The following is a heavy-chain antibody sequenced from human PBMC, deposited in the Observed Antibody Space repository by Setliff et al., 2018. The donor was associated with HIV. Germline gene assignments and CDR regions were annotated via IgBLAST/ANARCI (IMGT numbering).Heavy chain of an antibody. D-gene: IGHD3-3*01. J-gene: IGHJ4*02. CDR2: IYYSGTT. CDR1: DYSIISGGFY. V-gene: IGHV4-31*11. Sequence: KPSETLSLTCAVSDYSIISGGFYWSWIRQHPEKGLEWIGYIYYSGTTTYNPSLRSRVTISLDTSKSQFSLKVTSVTAADTALYYCATSNRKNFDFWSDTRTAYPPYYFDYWGQGILVTVSS. CDR3: ATSNRKNFDFWSDTRTAYPPYYFDY.